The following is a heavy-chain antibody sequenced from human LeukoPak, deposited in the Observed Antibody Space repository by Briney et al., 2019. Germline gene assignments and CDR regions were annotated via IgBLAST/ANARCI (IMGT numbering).Heavy chain of an antibody. Sequence: PGGSLRLSCEASAFTFNNYWMHWVRQAPGKGLVWVSRIKGDGSSTNYADSVRGRFTISRDNAKNTVYLQMNSLRTEDTAVYYCARESSIAARRRGGGSIDYWGQGTLVTVSS. J-gene: IGHJ4*02. V-gene: IGHV3-74*01. CDR1: AFTFNNYW. D-gene: IGHD6-6*01. CDR2: IKGDGSST. CDR3: ARESSIAARRRGGGSIDY.